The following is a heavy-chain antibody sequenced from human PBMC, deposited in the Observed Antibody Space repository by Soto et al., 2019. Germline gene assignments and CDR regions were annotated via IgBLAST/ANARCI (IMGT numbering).Heavy chain of an antibody. D-gene: IGHD6-13*01. CDR3: TTDKTSIAAATPYYYYYGMDV. J-gene: IGHJ6*02. V-gene: IGHV3-15*07. CDR1: GFNFSNAW. Sequence: GGSLRLSCAASGFNFSNAWMNWVRQAPGKGLEWVGRIKSKTDGGTTDYAAPVKGRFTISRDDSKNTLYLQMNSLKTEDTAVYYCTTDKTSIAAATPYYYYYGMDVWGQGTTVTVSS. CDR2: IKSKTDGGTT.